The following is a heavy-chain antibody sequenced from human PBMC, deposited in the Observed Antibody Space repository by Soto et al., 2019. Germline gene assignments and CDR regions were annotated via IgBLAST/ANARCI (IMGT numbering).Heavy chain of an antibody. Sequence: SETLSLTCTVSGDSLSSGGHYWSWIRQHPGKGLEWIGHIYDSVNTYYSPSLRSRVTISADMSKNQFSLNLRSVTAADTAVYYCARVDHRGHFAILTDYWGQGTLVTVSS. CDR3: ARVDHRGHFAILTDY. CDR1: GDSLSSGGHY. V-gene: IGHV4-31*03. J-gene: IGHJ4*02. CDR2: IYDSVNT. D-gene: IGHD3-9*01.